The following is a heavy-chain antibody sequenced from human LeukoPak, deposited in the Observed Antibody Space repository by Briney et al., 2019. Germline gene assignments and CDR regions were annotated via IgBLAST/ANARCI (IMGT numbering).Heavy chain of an antibody. J-gene: IGHJ3*02. D-gene: IGHD3-10*01. Sequence: SETLSLTCTVSGVSISSYYWSWIRQPPGKGLEGIGYIYYSGSTNYNPSLKSRVTISVDTSKNQFSLKLSSVTAADTAVYYCARVSITKPFDIWGQGTMVTVSS. V-gene: IGHV4-59*01. CDR3: ARVSITKPFDI. CDR1: GVSISSYY. CDR2: IYYSGST.